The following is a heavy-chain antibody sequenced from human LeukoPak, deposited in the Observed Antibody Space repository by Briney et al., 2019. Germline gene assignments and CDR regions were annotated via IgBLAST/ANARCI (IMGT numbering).Heavy chain of an antibody. Sequence: RSLRLSCAASGFTFSSFWMSWVGQAPGKGLEWVAKIKQDGSEKYYADSVKGRFTISRDNTKNSLYLQMNSLRAEDTAVYYCAREIVGAPDYWGQGTLVTVSS. CDR3: AREIVGAPDY. J-gene: IGHJ4*02. CDR2: IKQDGSEK. CDR1: GFTFSSFW. D-gene: IGHD1-26*01. V-gene: IGHV3-7*01.